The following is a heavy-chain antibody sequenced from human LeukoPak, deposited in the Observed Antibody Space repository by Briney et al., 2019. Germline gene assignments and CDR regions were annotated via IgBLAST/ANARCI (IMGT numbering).Heavy chain of an antibody. Sequence: PGGSLRLSCATSGFIFSNYAVNWVRQAPGKGLEWVSIISGSGDTTYYADSVKGRFTISRDNSKNTLYLQMNSLRAEDTAVYYCAKVTYGSGTYGAFDYWGQGTLVTVSS. V-gene: IGHV3-23*01. CDR2: ISGSGDTT. J-gene: IGHJ4*02. D-gene: IGHD3-10*01. CDR3: AKVTYGSGTYGAFDY. CDR1: GFIFSNYA.